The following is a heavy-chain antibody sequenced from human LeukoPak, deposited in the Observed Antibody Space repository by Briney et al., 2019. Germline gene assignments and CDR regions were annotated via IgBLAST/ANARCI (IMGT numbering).Heavy chain of an antibody. V-gene: IGHV3-23*01. CDR2: LSGSGGST. J-gene: IGHJ4*02. D-gene: IGHD3-10*01. CDR1: GFTFSSYA. Sequence: PGGSLRLSCAASGFTFSSYAMSWVRQAPGKGLEWVSALSGSGGSTYYADSVKGRFTISRDNSKNTLYLQMNSLRAEDTAVYYCASPDLWFGELFHYFDYWGQGTLVTVSS. CDR3: ASPDLWFGELFHYFDY.